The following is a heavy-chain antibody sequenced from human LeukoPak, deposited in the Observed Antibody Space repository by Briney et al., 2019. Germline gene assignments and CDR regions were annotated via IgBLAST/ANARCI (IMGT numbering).Heavy chain of an antibody. V-gene: IGHV3-11*06. J-gene: IGHJ4*02. CDR3: AKDQGGYYDSSGYYFDY. D-gene: IGHD3-22*01. CDR2: INTIGSHT. CDR1: GFTFSDHY. Sequence: GGSLRLSCSVAGFTFSDHYMNWIRQVPGQGLEWVSYINTIGSHTEYADSVKGRFTISRDNSKNTLYLQMNSLRAEDTAVYYCAKDQGGYYDSSGYYFDYWGQGTLVTVSS.